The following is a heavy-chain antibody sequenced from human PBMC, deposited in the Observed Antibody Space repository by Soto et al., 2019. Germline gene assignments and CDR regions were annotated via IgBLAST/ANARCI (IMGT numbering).Heavy chain of an antibody. D-gene: IGHD5-12*01. Sequence: PGGSLRLSCAASGFTFSSYAMHWVRQAPGKGLEWVAVISYDGSNKYYADSVKGRFTISRDNSKNTLYLQMNSLRAEDTAVYYCARVPVRGYSGYDYGSWFDPWGQGTLVTVSS. CDR1: GFTFSSYA. CDR2: ISYDGSNK. V-gene: IGHV3-30-3*01. CDR3: ARVPVRGYSGYDYGSWFDP. J-gene: IGHJ5*02.